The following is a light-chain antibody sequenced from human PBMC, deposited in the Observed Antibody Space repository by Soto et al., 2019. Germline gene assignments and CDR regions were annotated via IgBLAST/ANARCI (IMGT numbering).Light chain of an antibody. CDR1: SSDLDDFQY. CDR3: SAYTSSSIVI. Sequence: QSALTQPASVSGSPGQSITISCTGTSSDLDDFQYVSWYQQHPGKAPKLTIYGVSNRPSGVSNRFSGSKSGNTASLTISGLQTDDEADYDCSAYTSSSIVIFGGGTKLTVL. J-gene: IGLJ2*01. V-gene: IGLV2-14*03. CDR2: GVS.